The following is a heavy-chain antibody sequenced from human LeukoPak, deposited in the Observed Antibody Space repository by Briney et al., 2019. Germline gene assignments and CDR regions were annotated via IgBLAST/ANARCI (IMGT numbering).Heavy chain of an antibody. Sequence: SVKVSCKASGGTFSSYAISWVRQAPGQGLEWMGGIIPIFGTANYAQKFQGRVTITADESTSTAYMELSSLRSEDTAVYYCARDGYCSGGSCRPPHYYYYYYDMDVWGQGTTVTVSS. CDR2: IIPIFGTA. D-gene: IGHD2-15*01. CDR1: GGTFSSYA. V-gene: IGHV1-69*13. J-gene: IGHJ6*02. CDR3: ARDGYCSGGSCRPPHYYYYYYDMDV.